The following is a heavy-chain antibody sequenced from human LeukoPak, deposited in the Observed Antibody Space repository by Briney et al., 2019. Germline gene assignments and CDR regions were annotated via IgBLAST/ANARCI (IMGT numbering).Heavy chain of an antibody. CDR2: ISGSGGST. J-gene: IGHJ3*02. CDR3: ARYYDSGATRGPKKTFDI. V-gene: IGHV3-23*01. CDR1: GFTFSSYA. Sequence: GGSLRLSCAASGFTFSSYAMSWVRQAPGKGLEWVSAISGSGGSTYYADSVKGRFTISRDNSKNTLYLQMNSLRAEDTAVYYCARYYDSGATRGPKKTFDIWGQGTMVTVSS. D-gene: IGHD3-10*01.